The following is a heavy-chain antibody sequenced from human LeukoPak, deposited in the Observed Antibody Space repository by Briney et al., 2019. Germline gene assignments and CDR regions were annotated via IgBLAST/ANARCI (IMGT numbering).Heavy chain of an antibody. CDR3: ARDVRRRGASNYFDC. Sequence: SQTLSLTCTVSGGSISSGDYYWSWLRQPPGTGRGWIGYIYYSGRTYYNPSLKSRLAISLDTSKNQFSLNLTSVTAADTAVYYCARDVRRRGASNYFDCWGQGTLVTVSS. CDR1: GGSISSGDYY. V-gene: IGHV4-30-4*01. D-gene: IGHD2-2*01. J-gene: IGHJ4*02. CDR2: IYYSGRT.